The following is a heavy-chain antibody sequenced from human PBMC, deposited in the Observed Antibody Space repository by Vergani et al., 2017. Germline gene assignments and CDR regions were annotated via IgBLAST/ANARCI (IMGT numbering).Heavy chain of an antibody. V-gene: IGHV3-30-3*01. J-gene: IGHJ4*02. D-gene: IGHD2-21*01. CDR1: GGTFSSYA. CDR3: AREEGFPYFDY. Sequence: QVQLVQSGAEVKKPGSSVKVSCKASGGTFSSYAMHWVRQAPGKGLEWVAVISYDGSNKYYADSVKGRFTISRDNSKNTLYLQMNSLRAEDTAVYYCAREEGFPYFDYWGQGTLVTVSS. CDR2: ISYDGSNK.